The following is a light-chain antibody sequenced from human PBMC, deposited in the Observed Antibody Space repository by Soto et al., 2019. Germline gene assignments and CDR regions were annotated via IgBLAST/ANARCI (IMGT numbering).Light chain of an antibody. Sequence: EIVLTQSPATLSLSPGERATLSCRASQSVSSYLAWYQQKPGQAPRLLIYDASNRATGIPAGFSGSGSGTDFTLTISSLEPEDFAVYYCQQRSNWPTWTFGQGTKV. CDR3: QQRSNWPTWT. CDR1: QSVSSY. CDR2: DAS. J-gene: IGKJ1*01. V-gene: IGKV3-11*01.